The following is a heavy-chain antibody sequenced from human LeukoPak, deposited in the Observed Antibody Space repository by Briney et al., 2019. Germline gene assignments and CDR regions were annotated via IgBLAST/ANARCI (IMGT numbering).Heavy chain of an antibody. CDR3: ARAAVAYYFDY. CDR1: GGSISSYY. Sequence: SENLSLTCTVSGGSISSYYLSWIRQPPGKGLEWIGYIYYSGSTNYNPSLKSRVTISVDTSKNQFSLKLSSVTAADTAVYYCARAAVAYYFDYWGRGTLVTVSS. V-gene: IGHV4-59*01. D-gene: IGHD2-2*01. J-gene: IGHJ4*02. CDR2: IYYSGST.